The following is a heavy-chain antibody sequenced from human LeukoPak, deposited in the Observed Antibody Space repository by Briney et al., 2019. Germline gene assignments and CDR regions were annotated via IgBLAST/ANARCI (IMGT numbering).Heavy chain of an antibody. CDR2: INPNGGNT. CDR3: ARVGFTSSWSNFDY. V-gene: IGHV1-2*06. J-gene: IGHJ4*02. D-gene: IGHD6-13*01. Sequence: GASVKLSCTASGYIFAAYFMHWVRQAPGQGLEWMGRINPNGGNTNYAQKFQGRVTITGDTSISTAYMELSSLRSDDTAMYYCARVGFTSSWSNFDYWGQGSLVTVSS. CDR1: GYIFAAYF.